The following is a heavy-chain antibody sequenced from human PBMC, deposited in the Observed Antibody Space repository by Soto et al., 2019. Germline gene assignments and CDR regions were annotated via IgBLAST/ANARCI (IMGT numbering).Heavy chain of an antibody. CDR2: IYYSGST. CDR1: GGSISSYY. D-gene: IGHD3-22*01. J-gene: IGHJ5*02. V-gene: IGHV4-59*01. Sequence: SETLSLTCTVSGGSISSYYWSWIRQPPGKGLEWIGYIYYSGSTNYNPSLKGRVTISVDTSKNQFSLKLSSVTAADTAVYYCARGGLYDSSGYHKNNWFDPWGQGTLVTVSS. CDR3: ARGGLYDSSGYHKNNWFDP.